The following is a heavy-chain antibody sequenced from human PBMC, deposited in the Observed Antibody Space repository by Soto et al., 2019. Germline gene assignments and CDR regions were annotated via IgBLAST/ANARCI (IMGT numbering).Heavy chain of an antibody. CDR2: VSFDGSHK. J-gene: IGHJ5*01. CDR1: GFTFSSYA. Sequence: VGSLRLSCAASGFTFSSYAIHWVRQAPGKGLEWVADVSFDGSHKTYAVPVRGRFTISRDNSKKTVYLQMNSLRAEDTALYYCAKLGDAVSGYFDFWGQGTQVTVS. V-gene: IGHV3-30*18. D-gene: IGHD3-3*01. CDR3: AKLGDAVSGYFDF.